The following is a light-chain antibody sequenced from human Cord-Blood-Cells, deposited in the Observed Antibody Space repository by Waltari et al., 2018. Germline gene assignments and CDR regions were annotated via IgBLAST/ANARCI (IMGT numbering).Light chain of an antibody. CDR2: KAS. J-gene: IGKJ1*01. CDR3: EQYNSYTWT. Sequence: DIQMTHSPTTLSASAGDRVTITCRASQSISSWLAWYQQKTGKAPNLLIYKASSLGSGVPSRFSGSGSGTEFTLTISSLQPDDFATYYCEQYNSYTWTFGQGTKVEIK. CDR1: QSISSW. V-gene: IGKV1-5*03.